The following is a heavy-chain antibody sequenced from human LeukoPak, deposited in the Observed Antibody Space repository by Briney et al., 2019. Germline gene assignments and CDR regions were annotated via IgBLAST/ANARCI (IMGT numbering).Heavy chain of an antibody. CDR2: IYPGDSDT. V-gene: IGHV5-51*01. J-gene: IGHJ4*02. CDR1: GYSFTSYW. CDR3: ARHPPSYFDSSGFPFDY. Sequence: GESLKISCKGSGYSFTSYWIGWVRQTPGKGLEWMGIIYPGDSDTRYSPSFQGQVTISVDKSISTAYLQWSSLKASDTAMYYCARHPPSYFDSSGFPFDYWGQGTLVTVSS. D-gene: IGHD3-22*01.